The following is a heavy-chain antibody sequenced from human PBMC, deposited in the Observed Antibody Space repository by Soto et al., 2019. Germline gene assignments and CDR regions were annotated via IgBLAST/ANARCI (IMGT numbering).Heavy chain of an antibody. Sequence: QVQLVQSGAEVKKPGSSVKVSCKASGGTFSSYAISWVRQAPGQGLEWMGGIIPIFGTANYAQKFQGRVTITADESTSTAYMELDRLCSEDTAVYYCARANGNYGSDYCYGMDVWGQGTTVTVSS. CDR1: GGTFSSYA. CDR3: ARANGNYGSDYCYGMDV. CDR2: IIPIFGTA. D-gene: IGHD3-10*01. J-gene: IGHJ6*02. V-gene: IGHV1-69*01.